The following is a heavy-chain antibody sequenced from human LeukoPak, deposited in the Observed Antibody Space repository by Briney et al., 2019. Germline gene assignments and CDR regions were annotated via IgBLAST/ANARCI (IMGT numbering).Heavy chain of an antibody. Sequence: GGSLRLSCAASGFTFSNYAMSWVRQAPGKGLEWVSGISASGGSTYYADSVRGRFTISRDNSKNTLFLQMSRLRAEDTALYYCAKALENCGGDCAQYYFDYWGQGTLVTVSS. J-gene: IGHJ4*02. CDR3: AKALENCGGDCAQYYFDY. CDR2: ISASGGST. CDR1: GFTFSNYA. D-gene: IGHD2-21*02. V-gene: IGHV3-23*01.